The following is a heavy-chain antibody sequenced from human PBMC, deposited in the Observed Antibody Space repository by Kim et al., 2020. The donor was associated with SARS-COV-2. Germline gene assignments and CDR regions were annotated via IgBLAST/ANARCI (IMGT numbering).Heavy chain of an antibody. CDR3: AKSSSSSSPYYYGMDV. V-gene: IGHV3-23*01. Sequence: GGSLRLSCAASGFTFSSYAMSWVRQAPGKGLEWVSAISGSGGSTYYADSVKGRFTISRDNSKNTLYLQMNSLRAEDTAVYYCAKSSSSSSPYYYGMDVWGQGTTVTVSS. CDR1: GFTFSSYA. D-gene: IGHD6-6*01. J-gene: IGHJ6*02. CDR2: ISGSGGST.